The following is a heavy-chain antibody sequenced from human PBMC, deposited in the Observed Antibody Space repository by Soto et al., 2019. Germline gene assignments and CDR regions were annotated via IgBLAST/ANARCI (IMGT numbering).Heavy chain of an antibody. Sequence: SETLSLTCTVSGGSISSSSYYWGWIRQPPGKGLEWIGSIYYSGSTYYNPSLKSRVTISVDTSKNQFPLKLSSVTAADTAVYYCVSVDTAMVDYYYYGMDVWGQGTTVTVSS. D-gene: IGHD5-18*01. CDR2: IYYSGST. CDR1: GGSISSSSYY. J-gene: IGHJ6*02. CDR3: VSVDTAMVDYYYYGMDV. V-gene: IGHV4-39*01.